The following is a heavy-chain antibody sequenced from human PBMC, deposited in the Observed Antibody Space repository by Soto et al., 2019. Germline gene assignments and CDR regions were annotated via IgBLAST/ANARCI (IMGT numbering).Heavy chain of an antibody. Sequence: PGGSLRLSCAASGFTFSSYAMSWVRQAPGKGLEWVSAISGSGGSTYYADPVKGRFPISRDNSKNTLYLQMNSLRAEDTAVYYCAKAPKELYYYDTAPRGQRTLVTVSS. CDR3: AKAPKELYYYDTAP. CDR2: ISGSGGST. D-gene: IGHD3-22*01. V-gene: IGHV3-23*01. J-gene: IGHJ5*02. CDR1: GFTFSSYA.